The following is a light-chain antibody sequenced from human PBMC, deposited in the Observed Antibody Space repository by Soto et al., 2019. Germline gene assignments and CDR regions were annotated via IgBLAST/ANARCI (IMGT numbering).Light chain of an antibody. V-gene: IGLV1-51*01. CDR1: SSNIGSNS. CDR3: GTWDSSLNVYL. CDR2: DNN. J-gene: IGLJ1*01. Sequence: QSVLTQPPSVSAAPGQKVTISCSGSSSNIGSNSVSWYQQVPGAAPKLLIYDNNERASGIPDRFSGSKSGTSATLAITGLQTGDEADYYCGTWDSSLNVYLFGTGTKVTVL.